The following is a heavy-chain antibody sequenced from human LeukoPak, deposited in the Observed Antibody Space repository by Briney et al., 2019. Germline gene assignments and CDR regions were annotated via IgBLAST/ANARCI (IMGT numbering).Heavy chain of an antibody. CDR3: ARGDDFSGDY. Sequence: GGSLRLSCTASGFTFSTYWMSWVRQSPGKGLEWVANIHPDGNERYHVGSVKGPFTISRDNAKNSLYLQINSLRVEDTAVYYCARGDDFSGDYWGQGTLVTVSS. J-gene: IGHJ4*02. D-gene: IGHD2-21*02. CDR1: GFTFSTYW. CDR2: IHPDGNER. V-gene: IGHV3-7*04.